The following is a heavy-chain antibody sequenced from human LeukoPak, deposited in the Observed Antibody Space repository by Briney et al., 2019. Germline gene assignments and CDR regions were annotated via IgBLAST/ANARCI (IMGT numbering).Heavy chain of an antibody. CDR3: ARHLRL. V-gene: IGHV3-21*01. Sequence: PGGSLRLSCAASGFTFSSFSMNWVRQAPGKGLEWVSSITSSSNYIYYASSVRGRFTISRDNAKNSLYLQMNSLRAEDTAVYYCARHLRLWGQGTLVTVPS. CDR1: GFTFSSFS. J-gene: IGHJ4*02. CDR2: ITSSSNYI.